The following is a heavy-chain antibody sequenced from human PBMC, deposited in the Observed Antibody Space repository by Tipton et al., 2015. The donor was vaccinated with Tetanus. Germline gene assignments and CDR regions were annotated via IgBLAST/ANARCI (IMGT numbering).Heavy chain of an antibody. Sequence: LRLSCAASGFTFSSYAMHWVRQPPGKGLEWIGEINHSGSTNYNPSLKSRVTISVDTSKNQFSLKLSSVTAADTAVYYCARICSGGSCYSTPFDYWGQGTLVTVSS. D-gene: IGHD2-15*01. CDR1: GFTFSSYA. V-gene: IGHV4-34*01. CDR2: INHSGST. J-gene: IGHJ4*02. CDR3: ARICSGGSCYSTPFDY.